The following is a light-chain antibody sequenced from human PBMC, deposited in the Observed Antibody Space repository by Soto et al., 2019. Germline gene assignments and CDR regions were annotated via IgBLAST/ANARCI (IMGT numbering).Light chain of an antibody. J-gene: IGKJ3*01. CDR3: QQRSKWPLT. Sequence: EIVLTQSPVTLSLSPGERATLSCRASQSVGSYLAWYQQKPGQAPRLLIYGASKRATGIPARFSGSGSGTDFTLTISYLESEDFAVYFCQQRSKWPLTFGPGTKVDIK. CDR2: GAS. CDR1: QSVGSY. V-gene: IGKV3-11*01.